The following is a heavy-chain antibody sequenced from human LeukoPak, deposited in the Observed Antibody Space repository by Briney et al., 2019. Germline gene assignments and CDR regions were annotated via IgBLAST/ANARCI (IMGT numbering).Heavy chain of an antibody. CDR2: IHPISGVT. D-gene: IGHD6-19*01. Sequence: GASVKVSCKASGYTFTGYYLHWVRQAPGQGLEWMGWIHPISGVTGSAQKFQGRVTMTRDKSISTVYMELSRLTSDDTAIYFCARVGSSGWYHWFDPWGQGTLVTVSS. V-gene: IGHV1-2*02. CDR3: ARVGSSGWYHWFDP. J-gene: IGHJ5*02. CDR1: GYTFTGYY.